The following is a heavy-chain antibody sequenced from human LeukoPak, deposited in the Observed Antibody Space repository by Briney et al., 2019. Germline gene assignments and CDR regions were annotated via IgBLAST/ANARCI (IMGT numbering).Heavy chain of an antibody. V-gene: IGHV3-74*01. CDR3: ARGGGYSYGANDY. J-gene: IGHJ4*02. D-gene: IGHD5-18*01. CDR2: INSDGSST. CDR1: GFTFSSYW. Sequence: GGSLRLSCAASGFTFSSYWMHWVRQAPGKGLVWVSRINSDGSSTSYADSVKGRFTISRDNAKNTLYLQMNSLRAEDTAVYYCARGGGYSYGANDYWGQGTLVTVSS.